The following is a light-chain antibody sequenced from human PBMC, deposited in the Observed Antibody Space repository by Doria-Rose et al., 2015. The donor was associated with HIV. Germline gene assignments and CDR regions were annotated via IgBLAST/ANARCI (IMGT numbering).Light chain of an antibody. V-gene: IGKV4-1*01. Sequence: DIRVTQSPESLGMSLGERATLNCKSNQSLLYTSKNYLAWYQQKPGQPPKLLIYWASTRQSGVPARFSGSGSGTDFTLTISSLEVEDVAVYYCQQYYDTPSFGPGTTVDIK. CDR2: WAS. CDR3: QQYYDTPS. CDR1: QSLLYTSKNY. J-gene: IGKJ3*01.